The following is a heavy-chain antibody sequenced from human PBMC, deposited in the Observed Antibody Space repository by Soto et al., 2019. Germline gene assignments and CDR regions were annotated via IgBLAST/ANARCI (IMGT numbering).Heavy chain of an antibody. V-gene: IGHV4-39*01. CDR3: AMTPGTNYYYSYGMDV. CDR2: IYYSGST. Sequence: PSETLSLTCTVSGGSISSSSYYWGWIRQPPGKGLEWIGSIYYSGSTYYNPSLKSRVTISVDTSKNQFSLKLSSVTAADTAVYYCAMTPGTNYYYSYGMDVWGHGTTVTVSS. CDR1: GGSISSSSYY. J-gene: IGHJ6*02. D-gene: IGHD1-1*01.